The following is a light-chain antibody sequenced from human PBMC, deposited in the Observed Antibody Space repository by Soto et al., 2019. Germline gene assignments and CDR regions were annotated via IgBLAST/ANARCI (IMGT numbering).Light chain of an antibody. V-gene: IGKV1-27*01. J-gene: IGKJ1*01. CDR1: QAIGNF. CDR3: QKYNSAPWT. Sequence: DIQMTQSPSSLSASMGDRVTITCRASQAIGNFLAWYQQRPGKVPKLLIYAASTLQSGVPSRFSGSGSGTHFSLTINSLQPEDVATYYCQKYNSAPWTFDQGTKVDI. CDR2: AAS.